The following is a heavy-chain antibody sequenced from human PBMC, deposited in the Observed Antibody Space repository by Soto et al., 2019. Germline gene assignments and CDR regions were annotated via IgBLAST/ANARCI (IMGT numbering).Heavy chain of an antibody. D-gene: IGHD2-21*02. CDR3: EVTTGY. J-gene: IGHJ4*02. CDR2: VSPDHCNA. CDR1: GYTFTDYD. V-gene: IGHV1-8*01. Sequence: QVQVVQSGAEVKKPGASVRVSCKTSGYTFTDYDINWVRQATGQGLEWMGWVSPDHCNAGYAQQFQGRVTMTSDKSTSTVYMELSNLRSEDTAVYFCEVTTGYWGQGTMVTVSS.